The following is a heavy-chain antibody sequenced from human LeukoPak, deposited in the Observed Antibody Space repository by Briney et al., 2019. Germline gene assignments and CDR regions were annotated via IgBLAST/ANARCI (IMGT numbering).Heavy chain of an antibody. CDR3: ARHQRRASYED. CDR2: ILYSGNT. D-gene: IGHD1-26*01. J-gene: IGHJ4*02. V-gene: IGHV4-59*08. CDR1: GGSISNYY. Sequence: PSETLSLTCTVSGGSISNYYWSWIRQPPGKGLEWIGYILYSGNTNYNPSLKSRVTISLDTSKNQFSLKLSSATAADTAVYYCARHQRRASYEDWGQGTLVTVSS.